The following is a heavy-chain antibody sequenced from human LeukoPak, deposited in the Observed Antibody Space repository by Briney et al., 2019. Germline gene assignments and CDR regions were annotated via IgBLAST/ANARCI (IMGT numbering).Heavy chain of an antibody. CDR2: INPNSGGT. V-gene: IGHV1-2*02. CDR1: GYTFTGYY. J-gene: IGHJ3*02. Sequence: GASVKVSCKASGYTFTGYYMHWVRQAPGQGLEWMGWINPNSGGTNYAQKFQGRVTMTRDTSISTAYMELSRLRSDDTAVYYCARARYSSGWYSGAFDIWGQGTMVTVSS. CDR3: ARARYSSGWYSGAFDI. D-gene: IGHD6-19*01.